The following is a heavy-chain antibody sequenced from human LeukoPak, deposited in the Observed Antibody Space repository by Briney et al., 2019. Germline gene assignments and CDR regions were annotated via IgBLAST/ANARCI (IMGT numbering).Heavy chain of an antibody. CDR2: ISYDGSNK. CDR1: GFTFNSYA. Sequence: GGSLRLSCAASGFTFNSYAIHWVRQAPGKGLEWVAVISYDGSNKYYADSVKGRFTISRDNSKNTLYLQMNSLRAEDTAVYYCARGLAGWFDPWGQGTLVTVSS. J-gene: IGHJ5*02. V-gene: IGHV3-30*04. D-gene: IGHD3-22*01. CDR3: ARGLAGWFDP.